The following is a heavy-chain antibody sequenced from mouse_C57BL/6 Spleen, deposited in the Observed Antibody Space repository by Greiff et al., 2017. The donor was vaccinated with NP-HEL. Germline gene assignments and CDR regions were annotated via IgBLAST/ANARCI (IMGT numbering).Heavy chain of an antibody. CDR1: GYTFTDYY. Sequence: EVQLQQSGPELVKPGASVKISCKASGYTFTDYYMNWVKQSHGKSLEWIGDINPNNGGTSYNQKFKGKATLTVDKSSSTAYMELRSLTSEDSAVYYCARGYYGSREGYYFDYWGQGTTLTVSS. CDR3: ARGYYGSREGYYFDY. CDR2: INPNNGGT. J-gene: IGHJ2*01. V-gene: IGHV1-26*01. D-gene: IGHD1-1*01.